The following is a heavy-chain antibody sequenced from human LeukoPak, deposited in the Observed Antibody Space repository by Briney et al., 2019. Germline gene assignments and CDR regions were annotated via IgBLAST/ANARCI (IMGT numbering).Heavy chain of an antibody. CDR2: INHSGRT. V-gene: IGHV4-34*01. CDR3: ARGGPTTMILPY. J-gene: IGHJ4*02. CDR1: GGSFSGNY. Sequence: ASETLSLTCAVYGGSFSGNYWSWIRQPPGKGLEWIGEINHSGRTNYNPSLKSRVAISVDTSKNQFSLFLTSVTAGDTAVYYCARGGPTTMILPYWGQGTLVTVSS. D-gene: IGHD3-22*01.